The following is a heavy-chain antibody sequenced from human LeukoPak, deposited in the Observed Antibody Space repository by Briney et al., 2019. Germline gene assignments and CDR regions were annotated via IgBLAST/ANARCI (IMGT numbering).Heavy chain of an antibody. J-gene: IGHJ5*02. CDR3: ACQAAAGWFDP. CDR1: GGSFRGHY. Sequence: SETLSLTCAVYGGSFRGHYWTWIRQPPGKGLEWIGKINHSGSTYYNPSLKSRVTISVDRSKNQFSLKLSSVTAADTAVYYCACQAAAGWFDPWGQGTLVTVSS. V-gene: IGHV4-34*01. CDR2: INHSGST. D-gene: IGHD6-13*01.